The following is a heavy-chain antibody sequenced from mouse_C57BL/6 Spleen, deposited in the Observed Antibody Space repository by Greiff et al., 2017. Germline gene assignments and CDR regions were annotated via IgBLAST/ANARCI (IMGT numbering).Heavy chain of an antibody. V-gene: IGHV5-12*01. Sequence: EVMLVESGGGLVQPGGSLKLSCAASGFTFSDYYMYWVRQTPEKRLEWVAYISNGGGSTYYPDTVKGRFTISRDNAKNTLYLQMSRLKSEDTAMYYCARSHEYGGTWFAYWGQGTLVTVSA. D-gene: IGHD1-2*01. CDR1: GFTFSDYY. CDR2: ISNGGGST. CDR3: ARSHEYGGTWFAY. J-gene: IGHJ3*01.